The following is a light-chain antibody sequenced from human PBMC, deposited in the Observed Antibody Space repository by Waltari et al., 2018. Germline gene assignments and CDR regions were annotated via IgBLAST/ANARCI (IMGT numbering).Light chain of an antibody. J-gene: IGKJ1*01. Sequence: EIVLTQSPGTLSLSPGERATLSCRASQSVGKFLAWYQQKPGQAPRLLIYDASIRATGIPDRFSGIGSGTDFSLTISRLEPEDFALYYCQHYVRLPVSFGQGTKVGIK. CDR1: QSVGKF. V-gene: IGKV3-20*01. CDR2: DAS. CDR3: QHYVRLPVS.